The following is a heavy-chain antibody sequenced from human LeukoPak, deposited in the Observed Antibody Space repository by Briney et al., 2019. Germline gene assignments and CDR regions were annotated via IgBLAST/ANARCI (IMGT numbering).Heavy chain of an antibody. J-gene: IGHJ4*02. CDR2: IRYDGSNK. Sequence: QAGGSLRLSCAASGFTFSSYGMHWVRQAPGKGLEWVAFIRYDGSNKYYADSVKGRFTISRDNSKNTLYLQMNSLRAEDTAVYYCANIAGTVPAAILDYWGQGTLVTVSS. D-gene: IGHD2-2*02. CDR3: ANIAGTVPAAILDY. CDR1: GFTFSSYG. V-gene: IGHV3-30*02.